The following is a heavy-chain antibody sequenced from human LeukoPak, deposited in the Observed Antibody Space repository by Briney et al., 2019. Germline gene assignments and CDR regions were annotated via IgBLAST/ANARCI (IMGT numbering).Heavy chain of an antibody. J-gene: IGHJ4*02. D-gene: IGHD2-2*01. Sequence: GGSLRLSCAASGFTFSSYDMNWVRQAPGKGLEWVSYISSSSSSIYYADSEKGRFSISRDNAKNSLYLQINSLRAKDTAVYYCARVLSSHIDYWGQGTLVTVSS. CDR3: ARVLSSHIDY. CDR2: ISSSSSSI. V-gene: IGHV3-48*04. CDR1: GFTFSSYD.